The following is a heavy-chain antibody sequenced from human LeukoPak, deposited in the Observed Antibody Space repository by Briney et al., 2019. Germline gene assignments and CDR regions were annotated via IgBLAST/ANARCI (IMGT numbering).Heavy chain of an antibody. CDR2: IYYSGST. V-gene: IGHV4-59*01. CDR3: ARDHDYGSGNWFDP. D-gene: IGHD3-10*01. Sequence: PSETLSLTCTVSGGSISSYYWSWIRQPPGKGLEWIGYIYYSGSTNYNPSLKSRVTISVDTSKNQFSLKLSSVTAADTAVYYCARDHDYGSGNWFDPWGQGTQVTVSS. J-gene: IGHJ5*02. CDR1: GGSISSYY.